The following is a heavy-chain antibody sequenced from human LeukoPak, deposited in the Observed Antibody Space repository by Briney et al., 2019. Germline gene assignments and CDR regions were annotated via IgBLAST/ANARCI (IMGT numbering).Heavy chain of an antibody. CDR2: ISGSGGSS. Sequence: GGSLRLSCVASGFPFSSYWMTWVRQAPGKGLEWVSAISGSGGSSYYADSVKGRFIISRDNSKNTLYLQMNSLRAEDTAVYYCAKDPADYWGQGTLVTVSS. CDR1: GFPFSSYW. CDR3: AKDPADY. V-gene: IGHV3-23*01. J-gene: IGHJ4*02. D-gene: IGHD2-2*01.